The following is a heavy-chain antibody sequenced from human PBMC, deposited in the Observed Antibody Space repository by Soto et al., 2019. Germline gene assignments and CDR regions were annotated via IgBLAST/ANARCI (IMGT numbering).Heavy chain of an antibody. D-gene: IGHD5-18*01. V-gene: IGHV3-30*18. Sequence: GGSLRLSCAASGFTFSSYGMHWVRQAPGKGLEWVAVISYDGSNKYYADSVKGRFTISRDNSKNTLYLQMNNLRAEDTAVYYCAKDLGVVFGWIQLPDVWGQGTTVTVSS. CDR2: ISYDGSNK. J-gene: IGHJ6*02. CDR1: GFTFSSYG. CDR3: AKDLGVVFGWIQLPDV.